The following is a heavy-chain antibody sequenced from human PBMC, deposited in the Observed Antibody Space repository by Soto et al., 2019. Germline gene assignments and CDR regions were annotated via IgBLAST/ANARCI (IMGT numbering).Heavy chain of an antibody. CDR3: AKDGEDTAMVTASPLDY. Sequence: GGSLRLSCAASGFTFSSYGMHWVRQAPGKGLEWVAVISYDGSNKYYADSVKGRFTISRDNSKNTLYLQMNSLRAEDTAVYYCAKDGEDTAMVTASPLDYWGQGTLVTVSS. CDR1: GFTFSSYG. CDR2: ISYDGSNK. J-gene: IGHJ4*02. V-gene: IGHV3-30*18. D-gene: IGHD5-18*01.